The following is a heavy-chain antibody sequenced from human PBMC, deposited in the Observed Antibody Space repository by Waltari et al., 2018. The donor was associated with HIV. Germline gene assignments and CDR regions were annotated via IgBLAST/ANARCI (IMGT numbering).Heavy chain of an antibody. Sequence: QVQLVESGGGVVQPGRSLRLSCAASGLTFSSYGMHWVRPAPGKGLEWVTIISYDGGNKYYADSVKGRFTISRDNSKNTVYLQMNSLRGEDTAVYFCARGGVGSSWYLFGSPWGQGTLVTVSS. V-gene: IGHV3-30*03. CDR2: ISYDGGNK. J-gene: IGHJ5*02. CDR3: ARGGVGSSWYLFGSP. CDR1: GLTFSSYG. D-gene: IGHD6-13*01.